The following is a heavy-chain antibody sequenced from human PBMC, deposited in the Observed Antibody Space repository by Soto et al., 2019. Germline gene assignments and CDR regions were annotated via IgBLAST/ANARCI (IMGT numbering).Heavy chain of an antibody. D-gene: IGHD3-3*01. CDR3: ARYRPFFGSGTNFDY. Sequence: ASGKVSCKASGYTFTSYGISWVRQAPGQGLEWMGWISAYNGNTNYAQKLQGRVTMTTDTSTSTAYMELRSLRSDDTAVYYCARYRPFFGSGTNFDYWGQGTLVTVSS. J-gene: IGHJ4*02. CDR1: GYTFTSYG. V-gene: IGHV1-18*01. CDR2: ISAYNGNT.